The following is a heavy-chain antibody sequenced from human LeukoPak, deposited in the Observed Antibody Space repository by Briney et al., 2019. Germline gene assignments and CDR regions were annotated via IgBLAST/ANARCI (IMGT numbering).Heavy chain of an antibody. CDR3: ARHPEWEGNYFDY. CDR1: GGSISSSSYY. CDR2: IYYSGST. J-gene: IGHJ4*02. Sequence: SETLSLTCTVSGGSISSSSYYWGWIRQPPGKGLEWIGSIYYSGSTYYNSSLKSRVTISVDTSKNQFSLKLSSVTAADTAVYYCARHPEWEGNYFDYWGQGTLVTVSS. D-gene: IGHD1-26*01. V-gene: IGHV4-39*01.